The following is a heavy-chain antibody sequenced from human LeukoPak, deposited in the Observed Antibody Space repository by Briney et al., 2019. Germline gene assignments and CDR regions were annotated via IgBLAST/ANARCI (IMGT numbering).Heavy chain of an antibody. CDR3: ARVVVGAKNFYYYYMDV. J-gene: IGHJ6*03. Sequence: KPSETLSLTCAVYGGSFSGYYWSWIRQPPGKGLEWIGEINHSGSTNYNPSLKSRVTISVDTSKNQFSLKLSSVTAADTAVYYCARVVVGAKNFYYYYMDVWGKGTTVTVSS. CDR1: GGSFSGYY. D-gene: IGHD1-26*01. V-gene: IGHV4-34*01. CDR2: INHSGST.